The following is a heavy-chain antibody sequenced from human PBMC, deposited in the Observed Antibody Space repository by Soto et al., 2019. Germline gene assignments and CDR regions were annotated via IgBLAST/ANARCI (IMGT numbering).Heavy chain of an antibody. CDR1: GYTFTSYY. J-gene: IGHJ4*02. Sequence: ASVKVSCKASGYTFTSYYMHWGRQAPGQGLEWMGIINPSGASTSYAQKFQCRVTMTRDTSTSTVYMELSSLRSEDTAVYYCARDRRYDILTGYHAGYFDYWGQGTPVTVSS. CDR2: INPSGAST. D-gene: IGHD3-9*01. CDR3: ARDRRYDILTGYHAGYFDY. V-gene: IGHV1-46*01.